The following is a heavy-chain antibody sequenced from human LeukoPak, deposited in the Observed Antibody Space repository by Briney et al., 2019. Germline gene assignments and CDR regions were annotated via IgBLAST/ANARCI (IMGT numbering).Heavy chain of an antibody. CDR3: TKRLSLRFDAFDI. CDR1: GFTLSNFA. CDR2: ISDIGPNT. J-gene: IGHJ3*02. Sequence: GGSLRLSCAASGFTLSNFAMTWVRQAPGKGLEWVSSISDIGPNTYYAASVKGRSTISRDTSKNTLYLQMNSLRAEDTAVYYCTKRLSLRFDAFDIWGPGTMITVSS. D-gene: IGHD3-3*01. V-gene: IGHV3-23*01.